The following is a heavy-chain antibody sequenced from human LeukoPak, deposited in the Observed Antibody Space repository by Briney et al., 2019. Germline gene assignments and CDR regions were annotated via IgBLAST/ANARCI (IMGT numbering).Heavy chain of an antibody. D-gene: IGHD3-3*01. CDR2: INPNSGGT. V-gene: IGHV1-2*02. Sequence: GASVKVSCKASGYTFTGYYMHRVRQAPGQGLEWMGWINPNSGGTNYAQKFQGRVTMTRDTSISTAYMELSRLRSDDTAVYYCARLPDFWSGSTTFDPWGQGTLVTVSS. J-gene: IGHJ5*02. CDR1: GYTFTGYY. CDR3: ARLPDFWSGSTTFDP.